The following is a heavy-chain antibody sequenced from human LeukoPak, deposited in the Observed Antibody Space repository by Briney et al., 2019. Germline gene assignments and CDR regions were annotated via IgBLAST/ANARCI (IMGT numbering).Heavy chain of an antibody. V-gene: IGHV1-2*06. CDR2: INPKSGGS. CDR3: ARGTSSSPYYFDY. J-gene: IGHJ4*02. Sequence: ASVKVSCKASGYTFTDYYMHWVRQAPGQGLEWMGRINPKSGGSNYALNFQGRVTMTRDTSIDTAYMELSGLRSDDTAVYYCARGTSSSPYYFDYWGQGTLVTVSS. CDR1: GYTFTDYY. D-gene: IGHD2-2*01.